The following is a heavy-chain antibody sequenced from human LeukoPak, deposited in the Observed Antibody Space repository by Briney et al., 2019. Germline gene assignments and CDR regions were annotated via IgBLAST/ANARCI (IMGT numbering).Heavy chain of an antibody. CDR2: ISSSSSYI. D-gene: IGHD3-16*01. J-gene: IGHJ4*02. V-gene: IGHV3-21*01. Sequence: PGGSLRLSCAASGFTFSDYSMNWVRQAPGKGLEWVSSISSSSSYIYYADSVKGRFTISRDNAKNSLFLQMNSLRAEDTAVYYCARATIIVTFGGVGGRAYPDYWGQGTLVTVSS. CDR3: ARATIIVTFGGVGGRAYPDY. CDR1: GFTFSDYS.